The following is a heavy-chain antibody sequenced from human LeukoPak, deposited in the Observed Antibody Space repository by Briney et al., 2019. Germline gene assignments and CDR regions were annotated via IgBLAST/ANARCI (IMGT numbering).Heavy chain of an antibody. CDR2: IYYLGST. V-gene: IGHV4-59*01. J-gene: IGHJ2*01. Sequence: SKTLSLTCTVSGGSISSYYWSWIRQPPGKGLEWVGHIYYLGSTNYNPSLKSRVTISIDTSKNYFSLKLNSVIAADTAVYYCARDRPGSYWYFDLWGRGTLVTVSS. D-gene: IGHD3-10*01. CDR3: ARDRPGSYWYFDL. CDR1: GGSISSYY.